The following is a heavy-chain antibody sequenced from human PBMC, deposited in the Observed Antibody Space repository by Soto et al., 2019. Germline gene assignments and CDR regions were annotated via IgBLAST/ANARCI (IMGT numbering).Heavy chain of an antibody. CDR2: INHGGSA. Sequence: QVQLQPWGAGLLKPSETLSLTCAVYGESFTGYYWGWIRHPPLKGLEWIGEINHGGSAYYNPSLKSRVTMSVDTSRSQFSLKLTSVTAADTAIYYCARGIYGGGGKAFDIWGQGTMVTVSS. CDR1: GESFTGYY. J-gene: IGHJ3*02. CDR3: ARGIYGGGGKAFDI. D-gene: IGHD2-21*01. V-gene: IGHV4-34*01.